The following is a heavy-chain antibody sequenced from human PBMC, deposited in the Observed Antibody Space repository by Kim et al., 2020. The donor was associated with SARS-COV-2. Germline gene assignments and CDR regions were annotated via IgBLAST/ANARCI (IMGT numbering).Heavy chain of an antibody. Sequence: VSTYYADSVKGRFTSSRDNSKNTLYLQMNSLRAEDTAVYYCARVNRLVPNWGQGTLVTVSS. J-gene: IGHJ4*02. D-gene: IGHD6-19*01. V-gene: IGHV3-53*01. CDR3: ARVNRLVPN. CDR2: VST.